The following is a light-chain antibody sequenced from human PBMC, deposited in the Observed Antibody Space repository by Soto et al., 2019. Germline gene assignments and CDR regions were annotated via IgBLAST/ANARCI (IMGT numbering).Light chain of an antibody. CDR1: SSNIGGNY. V-gene: IGLV1-51*01. CDR2: DNR. J-gene: IGLJ2*01. Sequence: QSVLTQPPSVSAAPGQKVTISCSGSSSNIGGNYVSWYQQLPRAAPNLLIFDNRKRFSGIPDRFSGSNSGTSATLAITGPRPGDEADYYCGTWYSSMQTVVFGGGTKLTVL. CDR3: GTWYSSMQTVV.